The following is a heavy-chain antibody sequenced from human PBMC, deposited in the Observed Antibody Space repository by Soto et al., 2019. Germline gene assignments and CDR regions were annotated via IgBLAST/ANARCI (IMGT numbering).Heavy chain of an antibody. CDR2: INHSGST. Sequence: PSETLSLTGAVYGGSFSGYYWSWIRQPPGKGLEWIGEINHSGSTNYNPSLKSRVTISVDTSKNQFSLKLSSVTAADTAVYYCARATGYYYYYGMDVWGQGTTVTVSS. V-gene: IGHV4-34*01. CDR1: GGSFSGYY. CDR3: ARATGYYYYYGMDV. J-gene: IGHJ6*02.